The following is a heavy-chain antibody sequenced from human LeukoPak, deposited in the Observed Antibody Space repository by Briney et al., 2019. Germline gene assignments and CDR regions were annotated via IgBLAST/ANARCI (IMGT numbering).Heavy chain of an antibody. CDR3: ARDGGYGSGSYFFDY. V-gene: IGHV4-38-2*02. J-gene: IGHJ4*02. CDR1: GYSISSDYS. D-gene: IGHD3-10*01. CDR2: ISHRGST. Sequence: SETLSLTCTVSGYSISSDYSWGWIRQPPGKGLEWIGIISHRGSTYYNPSLKSRVTMSVDTSKNQFSLKLSSVTAADTAVYYCARDGGYGSGSYFFDYWGQGTLVTVSS.